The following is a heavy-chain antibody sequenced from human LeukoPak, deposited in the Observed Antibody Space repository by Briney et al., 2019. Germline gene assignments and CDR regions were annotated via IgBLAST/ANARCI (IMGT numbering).Heavy chain of an antibody. D-gene: IGHD5-18*01. J-gene: IGHJ4*02. CDR1: GTTFRSYA. CDR3: ARATSANEYSYGFHFDY. CDR2: IIPSFGTV. V-gene: IGHV1-69*01. Sequence: SVKVSCKASGTTFRSYAINWVRQAPGQGLEWMGAIIPSFGTVKYAQKFQGRVTMTADESTSTAYMDLNYLRSDDTAVYFCARATSANEYSYGFHFDYWGQGPLVTVSS.